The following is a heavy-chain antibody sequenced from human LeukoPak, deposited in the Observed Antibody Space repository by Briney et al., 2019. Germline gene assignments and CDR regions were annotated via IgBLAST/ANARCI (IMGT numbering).Heavy chain of an antibody. V-gene: IGHV1-46*03. CDR3: ARVPAAIRGYYYYMDV. Sequence: GASVKVSCKASGYTFTSYGISWVRQAPGQGLEWMGIINPSGGSTSYAQKFQGRVTMTRDTSTSTVYMELSSLRSEDTAVYYCARVPAAIRGYYYYMDVWGKGTTVTVSS. CDR2: INPSGGST. CDR1: GYTFTSYG. J-gene: IGHJ6*03. D-gene: IGHD2-2*02.